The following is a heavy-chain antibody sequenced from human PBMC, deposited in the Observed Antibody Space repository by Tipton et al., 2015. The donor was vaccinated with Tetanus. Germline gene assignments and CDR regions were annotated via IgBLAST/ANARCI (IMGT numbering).Heavy chain of an antibody. CDR2: IYSSGST. D-gene: IGHD1-26*01. Sequence: TLSLTCTVSGGSLSTFYWNWIRQPAGKGLEWIGRIYSSGSTNYNPSLKSRVTMSIDTSKNQFSLELTFVTAADTAVYYCAREFRERSGTYFSYYYTMAVWGQGTTVTVSS. CDR1: GGSLSTFY. J-gene: IGHJ6*02. V-gene: IGHV4-4*07. CDR3: AREFRERSGTYFSYYYTMAV.